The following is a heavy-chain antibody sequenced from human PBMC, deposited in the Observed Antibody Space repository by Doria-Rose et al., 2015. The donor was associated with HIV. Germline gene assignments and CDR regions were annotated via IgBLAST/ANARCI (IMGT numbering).Heavy chain of an antibody. D-gene: IGHD6-13*01. CDR2: IFSDDER. Sequence: QVQLVQSGPVLVKPTETLTLTCTVSGVSLSSPGMGVSWIRQPPGKALEWLANIFSDDERSYKTSLKSRLTISMGTSKSQVVLTMTDMDPVDTATYYCARIKSSRWYHKYYFDFWGQGPLVIVSA. CDR3: ARIKSSRWYHKYYFDF. V-gene: IGHV2-26*01. J-gene: IGHJ4*02. CDR1: GVSLSSPGMG.